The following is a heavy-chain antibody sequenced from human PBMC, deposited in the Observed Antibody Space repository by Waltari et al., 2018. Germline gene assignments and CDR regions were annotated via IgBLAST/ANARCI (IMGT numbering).Heavy chain of an antibody. D-gene: IGHD3-22*01. CDR1: GFSISEYY. V-gene: IGHV3-72*01. J-gene: IGHJ4*02. Sequence: VRLVESGGTVVQPGGPLRLPCTASGFSISEYYMDWLRQAPGRGVEWVGRFRYRAQSYSTEYGASVKGRFSIARDEAKNSLYLQMDRLKTDDTAVYFCSRAIFSSGFYYLDYWGQGTLVTVSS. CDR3: SRAIFSSGFYYLDY. CDR2: FRYRAQSYST.